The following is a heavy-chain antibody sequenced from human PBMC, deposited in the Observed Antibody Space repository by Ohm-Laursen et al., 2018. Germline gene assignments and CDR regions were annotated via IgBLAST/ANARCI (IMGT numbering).Heavy chain of an antibody. D-gene: IGHD6-6*01. J-gene: IGHJ3*02. CDR3: AREYSSSSGRAFDI. CDR1: GFTFSSYG. CDR2: IKKDGSEK. V-gene: IGHV3-7*01. Sequence: SLRLSCAASGFTFSSYGMHWVRQAPGKGLEWVANIKKDGSEKDYVDSVKGRFTISRDNAKNSLYLQMNSLRDEDTAVYYCAREYSSSSGRAFDIWGQGTMVTVSS.